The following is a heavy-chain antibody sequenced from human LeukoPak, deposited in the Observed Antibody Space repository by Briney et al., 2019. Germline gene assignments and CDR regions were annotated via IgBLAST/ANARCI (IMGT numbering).Heavy chain of an antibody. CDR3: ARSTLGIEFDY. V-gene: IGHV1-18*01. D-gene: IGHD7-27*01. J-gene: IGHJ4*02. CDR1: GYSFTNYG. CDR2: ISAYNDNA. Sequence: APVKVSCKASGYSFTNYGISWVRQAPGQGLEWMGWISAYNDNAHYAQGLEGRVTMTSETSTRTAYMELRSLRSDDTAVYYCARSTLGIEFDYWGQGSLVTVPS.